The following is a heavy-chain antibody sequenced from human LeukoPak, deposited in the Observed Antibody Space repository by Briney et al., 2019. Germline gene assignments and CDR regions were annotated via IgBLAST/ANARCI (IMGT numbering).Heavy chain of an antibody. CDR1: GLTFRRYS. Sequence: GGSLRLSCAASGLTFRRYSTQSVRDAPGEGLWWGVVIWCDGSKKYYADSVKGRFTISRDNSQNTLYLRMSSLRAEDTAVYYCARGSFGIGGRYYYGMEVWGEGATGTVSS. D-gene: IGHD3-10*01. CDR3: ARGSFGIGGRYYYGMEV. J-gene: IGHJ6*01. CDR2: IWCDGSKK. V-gene: IGHV3-33*01.